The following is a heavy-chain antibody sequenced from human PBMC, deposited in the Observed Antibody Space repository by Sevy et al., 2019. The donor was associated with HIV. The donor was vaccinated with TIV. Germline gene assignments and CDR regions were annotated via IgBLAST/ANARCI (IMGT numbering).Heavy chain of an antibody. Sequence: SETLSLTCTVSGGSISSGNYYWSWIQQPAGKGLEWIGRIYTSESTNYNPSLKSRVTISVDTSKNQFSLKLSSVTAADTAVYYCARVGGHSYGYSAFDIWGQGTMVTVSS. D-gene: IGHD5-18*01. J-gene: IGHJ3*02. CDR2: IYTSEST. CDR3: ARVGGHSYGYSAFDI. V-gene: IGHV4-61*02. CDR1: GGSISSGNYY.